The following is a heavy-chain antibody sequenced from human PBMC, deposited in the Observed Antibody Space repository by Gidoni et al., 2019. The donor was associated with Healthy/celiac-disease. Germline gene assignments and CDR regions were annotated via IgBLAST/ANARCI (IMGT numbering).Heavy chain of an antibody. CDR2: IYYSGST. J-gene: IGHJ4*02. CDR1: GGSISSSSYY. Sequence: QLQLQESGPGLVKPSETLSLTCTVSGGSISSSSYYWGWIRQPPGKGLEWIGIIYYSGSTYYNPSLKSRVTISVDTSKNQFSLKLSSVTAADTAVYYCARQGVTMIVVVIPYFDYWGQGTLVTVSS. D-gene: IGHD3-22*01. V-gene: IGHV4-39*01. CDR3: ARQGVTMIVVVIPYFDY.